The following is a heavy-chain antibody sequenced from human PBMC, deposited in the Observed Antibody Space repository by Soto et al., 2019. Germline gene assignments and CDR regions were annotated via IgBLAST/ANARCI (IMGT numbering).Heavy chain of an antibody. CDR3: ARDALGYYDFWSGYRDPTYYFDY. Sequence: PGGSLRLSCAASGFTFSSYAMHWVRQAPGKGLEWVAVISYDGSNKYYADSVKGRFTISRDNSKNTLYLQMNSLRAEDTAVYYCARDALGYYDFWSGYRDPTYYFDYWGQGTLVTVSS. J-gene: IGHJ4*02. V-gene: IGHV3-30-3*01. CDR2: ISYDGSNK. D-gene: IGHD3-3*01. CDR1: GFTFSSYA.